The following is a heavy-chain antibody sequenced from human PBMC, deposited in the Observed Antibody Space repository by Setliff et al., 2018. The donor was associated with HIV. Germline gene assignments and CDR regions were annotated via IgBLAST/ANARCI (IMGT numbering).Heavy chain of an antibody. CDR1: GASISSGGYY. D-gene: IGHD7-27*01. Sequence: ASETLSLTCTVSGASISSGGYYWNWIRQLPGKGLEWIGYILDSGSTYYNPSLRGRLSMSIDTSANQFSVELTSVTAADTALYFCARVPNWGSAPFAYDVWGRGTMVTVSS. CDR3: ARVPNWGSAPFAYDV. V-gene: IGHV4-31*03. J-gene: IGHJ3*01. CDR2: ILDSGST.